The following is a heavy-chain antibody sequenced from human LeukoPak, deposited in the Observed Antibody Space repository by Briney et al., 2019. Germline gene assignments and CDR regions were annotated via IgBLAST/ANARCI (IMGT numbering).Heavy chain of an antibody. D-gene: IGHD3-3*01. V-gene: IGHV3-21*01. CDR1: GFTFSSYS. CDR3: AKPPGENNFWIQYDN. CDR2: ISSSSSYI. Sequence: GGSLRLSCAASGFTFSSYSMNWVRQAPGKGLVWVSSISSSSSYIYYADSAKGRFTISRDNAKNSLYLQMNSLRAEDTAVYYCAKPPGENNFWIQYDNWGQGTLVTVSS. J-gene: IGHJ4*02.